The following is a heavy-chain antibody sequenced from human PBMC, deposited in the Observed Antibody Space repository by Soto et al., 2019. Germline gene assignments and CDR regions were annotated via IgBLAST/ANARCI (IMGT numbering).Heavy chain of an antibody. CDR2: IWYDGSNK. V-gene: IGHV3-33*01. Sequence: PGGSLRLSCAASGFTFSSYGMHWVRQAPGKGLEWVAVIWYDGSNKYYADSVKGRFTISRDNSKNTLYLQMNSLRAEDTAVYYCARDLGPQGGAAAGTEESIAYYYYGMDVWGQGTTVTVSS. J-gene: IGHJ6*02. D-gene: IGHD6-13*01. CDR3: ARDLGPQGGAAAGTEESIAYYYYGMDV. CDR1: GFTFSSYG.